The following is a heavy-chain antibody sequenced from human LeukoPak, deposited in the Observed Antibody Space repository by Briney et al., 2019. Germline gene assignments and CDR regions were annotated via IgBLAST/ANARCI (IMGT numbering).Heavy chain of an antibody. CDR1: GGSISSYY. D-gene: IGHD6-19*01. J-gene: IGHJ4*02. Sequence: PSETLSLTCTVSGGSISSYYWSWIRQPPGKGLEWIGYIYHSGSTNYNPSLKSRVTISVDTSKNQFSLKLSSVTAADTAIYYCARDGRAGSLFAYWGQGTLVTVSS. CDR2: IYHSGST. V-gene: IGHV4-59*01. CDR3: ARDGRAGSLFAY.